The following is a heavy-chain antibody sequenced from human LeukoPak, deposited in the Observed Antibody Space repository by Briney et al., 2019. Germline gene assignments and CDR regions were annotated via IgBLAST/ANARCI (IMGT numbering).Heavy chain of an antibody. CDR2: ISSSGSFI. V-gene: IGHV3-11*04. D-gene: IGHD2-15*01. CDR3: ARAGRKSRGVDIVRKKETGYYYYMDV. CDR1: GFTFSDYY. J-gene: IGHJ6*03. Sequence: GGSLRLSCAASGFTFSDYYMSWIRQAPGKGLEWVSYISSSGSFIYYADSVKGRFTISRDNAKNSLYLQMNSLRAEDTAVYYCARAGRKSRGVDIVRKKETGYYYYMDVWGKGTTVTVSS.